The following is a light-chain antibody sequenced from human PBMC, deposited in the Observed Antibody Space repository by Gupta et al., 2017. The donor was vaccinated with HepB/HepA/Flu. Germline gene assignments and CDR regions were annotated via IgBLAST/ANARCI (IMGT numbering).Light chain of an antibody. J-gene: IGKJ4*01. V-gene: IGKV3-20*01. CDR3: QQYGGLPLT. CDR2: GTS. Sequence: EIVLTQSPDTLSLYPGERATLSCRASQSVSSNYLAWYQHKAGQSPRLLIYGTSSRATGIPDRFSGSGSGTDFTLTISRLEPEDFAVYYCQQYGGLPLTFGGGTKVEIK. CDR1: QSVSSNY.